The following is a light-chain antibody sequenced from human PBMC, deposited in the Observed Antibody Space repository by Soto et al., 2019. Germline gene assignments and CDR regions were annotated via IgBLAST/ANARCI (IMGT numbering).Light chain of an antibody. CDR3: HQYGSSPHT. Sequence: AGSLSLKKCEGAALSLSAIHSVFSNYLAWFQQKPGQAPRLLISGASSRATGIPDRFSGSGSGTDFTLTISRLEHEDFAVYYCHQYGSSPHTFGQGTRLEI. J-gene: IGKJ5*01. V-gene: IGKV3-20*01. CDR2: GAS. CDR1: HSVFSNY.